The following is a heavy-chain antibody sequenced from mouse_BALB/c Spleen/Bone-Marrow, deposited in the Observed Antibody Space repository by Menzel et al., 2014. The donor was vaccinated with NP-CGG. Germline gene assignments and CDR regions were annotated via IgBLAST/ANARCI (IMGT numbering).Heavy chain of an antibody. CDR3: IRSAGTGFAY. D-gene: IGHD3-3*01. CDR2: INPSNGGT. J-gene: IGHJ3*01. CDR1: GYTFTSYY. V-gene: IGHV1-53*01. Sequence: QVQLQHSGTELVKPGASVKLSCKASGYTFTSYYMFWVKQRPGQGLEWIGEINPSNGGTVFNEKFKSKVTLTVDKSSSTAYIQLSGLTSEDSAVYYCIRSAGTGFAYWGQGTLVTVS.